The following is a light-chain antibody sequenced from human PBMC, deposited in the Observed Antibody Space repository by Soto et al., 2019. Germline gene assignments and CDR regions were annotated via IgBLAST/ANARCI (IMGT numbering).Light chain of an antibody. CDR1: QTVSNN. CDR3: QHYNKWPLT. V-gene: IGKV3-15*01. Sequence: EIVMTQSPATLSVSPGEEATLSCRASQTVSNNLAWYQQKPGQVPRLLIYFASTRATGIPARFSGSGSGTEFTLTISSLKSEDFAVYYCQHYNKWPLTFGGGTKVETK. J-gene: IGKJ4*01. CDR2: FAS.